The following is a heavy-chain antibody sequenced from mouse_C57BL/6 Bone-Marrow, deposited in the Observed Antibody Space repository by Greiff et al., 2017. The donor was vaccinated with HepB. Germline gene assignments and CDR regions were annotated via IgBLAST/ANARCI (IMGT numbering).Heavy chain of an antibody. Sequence: EVQLVESGGGLVQPGESLKLSCESNEYEFPSHDMSWVRKTPEKRLELVAAINSDGGSTYYPDTMERRVSITRDNTQKTRYLQMSSLRSEDTALYYCSRALWSAYAMDYWGQGTSVTVSS. CDR3: SRALWSAYAMDY. D-gene: IGHD1-1*02. V-gene: IGHV5-2*01. J-gene: IGHJ4*01. CDR1: EYEFPSHD. CDR2: INSDGGST.